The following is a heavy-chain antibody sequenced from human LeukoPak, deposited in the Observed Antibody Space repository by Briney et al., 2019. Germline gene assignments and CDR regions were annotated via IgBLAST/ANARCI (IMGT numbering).Heavy chain of an antibody. CDR2: INVYNGNT. J-gene: IGHJ4*02. V-gene: IGHV1-18*01. CDR1: GYTFSSFG. CDR3: ARYSSSWSFDY. Sequence: GASVKVSCKASGYTFSSFGISWVRQAPGQGLEWMGWINVYNGNTNYAQKFQGRVTMTIDTFTSTAYMELRSLRSDDTAVYYCARYSSSWSFDYWGQGTLVTVSS. D-gene: IGHD6-13*01.